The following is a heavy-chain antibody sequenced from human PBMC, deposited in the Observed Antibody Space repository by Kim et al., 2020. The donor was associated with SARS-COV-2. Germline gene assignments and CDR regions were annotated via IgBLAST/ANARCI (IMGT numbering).Heavy chain of an antibody. Sequence: ADSVNGRVTTSRDNAQRAMYLQMNRLRAEDTAVYYCARGHLGELSSNDYWGQGTLVTVSS. CDR3: ARGHLGELSSNDY. J-gene: IGHJ4*02. V-gene: IGHV3-74*01. D-gene: IGHD3-16*02.